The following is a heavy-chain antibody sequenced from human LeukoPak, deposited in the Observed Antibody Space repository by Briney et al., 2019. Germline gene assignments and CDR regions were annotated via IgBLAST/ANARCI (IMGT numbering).Heavy chain of an antibody. CDR1: GGSISSYY. CDR2: IYYSGST. J-gene: IGHJ4*02. D-gene: IGHD3-22*01. V-gene: IGHV4-59*12. Sequence: SETLSLTCTVSGGSISSYYWSWIRQPPGKGLEWIGYIYYSGSTNYNPSLKSRVTISVDTSKNQFSLKLSSVTAADTAVYYCARERVYYYDSSGYYGRSYYFDYWGQGTLVTVSS. CDR3: ARERVYYYDSSGYYGRSYYFDY.